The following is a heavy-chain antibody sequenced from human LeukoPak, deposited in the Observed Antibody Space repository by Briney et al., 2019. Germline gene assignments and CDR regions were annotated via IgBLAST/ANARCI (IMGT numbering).Heavy chain of an antibody. Sequence: SETLSLTCTVSGGSISSGGYYWTWIRQHPGQGLEWIGYIYYSGNTYYNPSLTSRVTISVDTSKNQFSLNLTSVTAAYTAVYYCARYCSSTNCRWFYPWGQGILVTVSS. J-gene: IGHJ5*02. CDR2: IYYSGNT. V-gene: IGHV4-31*03. D-gene: IGHD2-2*01. CDR3: ARYCSSTNCRWFYP. CDR1: GGSISSGGYY.